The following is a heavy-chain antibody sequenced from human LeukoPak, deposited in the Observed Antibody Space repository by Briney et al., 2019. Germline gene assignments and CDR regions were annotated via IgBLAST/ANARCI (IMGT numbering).Heavy chain of an antibody. CDR3: ARGLADHSYGYDWFDP. D-gene: IGHD5-18*01. J-gene: IGHJ5*02. CDR1: GYTFTTYA. V-gene: IGHV1-3*01. Sequence: GASVKLSCKASGYTFTTYAMHWVRQAPGQRLEWMGWINAGNGDTKYSQKFQGRVTITRDTSASTAYMELSSLRSEDTAVYYCARGLADHSYGYDWFDPWGQGTLVTVSS. CDR2: INAGNGDT.